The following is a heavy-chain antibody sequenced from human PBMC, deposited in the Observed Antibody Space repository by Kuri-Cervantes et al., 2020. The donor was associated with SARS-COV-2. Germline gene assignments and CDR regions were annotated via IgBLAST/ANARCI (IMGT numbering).Heavy chain of an antibody. Sequence: GGSLRLSCAVSEFSVSSNFMNWVRQAPGKELEWVSAISGSGGSTYYADSVKGRFTISRDNSKNTLYLQMNSLRAEDTAVYYCAKPTVRGELAFDYWGQGTLVTVSS. CDR3: AKPTVRGELAFDY. V-gene: IGHV3-23*01. D-gene: IGHD3-10*01. CDR1: EFSVSSNF. J-gene: IGHJ4*02. CDR2: ISGSGGST.